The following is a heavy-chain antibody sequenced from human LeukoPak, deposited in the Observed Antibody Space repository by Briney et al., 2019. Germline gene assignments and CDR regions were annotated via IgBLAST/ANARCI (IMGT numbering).Heavy chain of an antibody. CDR3: ANQMQPFRVGPTDY. CDR1: GFIFSDYY. CDR2: INSFGSTV. V-gene: IGHV3-11*01. D-gene: IGHD2-2*01. J-gene: IGHJ4*02. Sequence: PGGSLRLSCAASGFIFSDYYMSWIRQAPGKGLEWVSCINSFGSTVYYADSVKGRFTISRDNPKNTLYLQMNSLRAEDTAVYYCANQMQPFRVGPTDYWGQGTLVTVSS.